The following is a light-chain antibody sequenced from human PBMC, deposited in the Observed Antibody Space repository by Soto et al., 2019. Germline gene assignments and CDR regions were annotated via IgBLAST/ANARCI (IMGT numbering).Light chain of an antibody. CDR2: GAS. Sequence: EIVLTQSPGTLSLSPGERATLSCRASQSVSTSYLDWYQQKPGQAPRLLIYGASSRATGIPDTFSVSGSGTDFTLTISRLEPEDFAVYYCQQYGNSPLCTFGPGTKVAIK. J-gene: IGKJ3*01. CDR1: QSVSTSY. V-gene: IGKV3-20*01. CDR3: QQYGNSPLCT.